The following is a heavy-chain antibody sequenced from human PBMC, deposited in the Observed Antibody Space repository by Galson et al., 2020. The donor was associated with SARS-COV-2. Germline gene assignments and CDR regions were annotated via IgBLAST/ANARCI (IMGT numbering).Heavy chain of an antibody. V-gene: IGHV3-33*01. CDR2: IFFDGSDK. CDR1: SSHA. CDR3: ARDGQLSSGWAFDY. D-gene: IGHD6-19*01. J-gene: IGHJ4*02. Sequence: SSHAIHWVRQAPGKGLEWVAQIFFDGSDKYYGDSVKGRFTISRDSSKNMVYLQMDNLKVDDTAVYYCARDGQLSSGWAFDYWGQVTLVPCSS.